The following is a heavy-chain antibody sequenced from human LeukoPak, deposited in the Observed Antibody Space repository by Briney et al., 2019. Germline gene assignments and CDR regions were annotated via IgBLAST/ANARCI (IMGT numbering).Heavy chain of an antibody. J-gene: IGHJ4*02. Sequence: GGSLRLSCAASGFTFSSYSMNWVRQAPGKGLEWVSSISSSSSYIYYADSVKGRFTISRDNANNSLYLQMNSLRAEDTAVYYCARGGVSAQFYFDYWGQGTLVTASS. CDR3: ARGGVSAQFYFDY. CDR1: GFTFSSYS. V-gene: IGHV3-21*01. D-gene: IGHD3-10*01. CDR2: ISSSSSYI.